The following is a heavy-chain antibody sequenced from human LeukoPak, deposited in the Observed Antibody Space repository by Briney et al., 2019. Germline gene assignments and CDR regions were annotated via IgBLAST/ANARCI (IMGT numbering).Heavy chain of an antibody. CDR1: GFTFKTYS. CDR2: ISSGGTYV. J-gene: IGHJ4*02. Sequence: GGSLRLSCVVSGFTFKTYSMNWVRQAPGKGLEWVPSISSGGTYVDYADSVKGRFTISRDNAKNSLYLQMNSLRAEDTAVFYCARDPGYSNSPYYLDYWGQGTLVTVSS. CDR3: ARDPGYSNSPYYLDY. D-gene: IGHD5-12*01. V-gene: IGHV3-21*01.